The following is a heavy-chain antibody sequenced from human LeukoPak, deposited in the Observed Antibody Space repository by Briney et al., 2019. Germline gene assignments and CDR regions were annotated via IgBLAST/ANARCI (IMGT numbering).Heavy chain of an antibody. J-gene: IGHJ4*02. CDR1: GITFDDYA. CDR3: ARHSGTTSLAYFDY. D-gene: IGHD1-1*01. Sequence: GGSLRLSCVASGITFDDYAMSWVRQAPGKGLEWVCSIKWIVDSTSYADSVKGRFTISRDNAKNLLYLQMNSLRVEDMALYYCARHSGTTSLAYFDYWGQGTLVTVSS. CDR2: IKWIVDST. V-gene: IGHV3-20*04.